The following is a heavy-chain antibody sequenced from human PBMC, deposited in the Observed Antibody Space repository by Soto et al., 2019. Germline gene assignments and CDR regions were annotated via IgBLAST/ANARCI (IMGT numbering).Heavy chain of an antibody. CDR2: ISAYNGNT. D-gene: IGHD4-17*01. V-gene: IGHV1-18*01. CDR1: GYTFTSYG. Sequence: ASVKVSCKASGYTFTSYGISWVRQAPGQGLEWMGWISAYNGNTNYAQKLQGRVTMTTDTSTSTAYMELRSLRSDYTAVYYCARYGDYYYYGMDVWGQGTTVTVSS. CDR3: ARYGDYYYYGMDV. J-gene: IGHJ6*02.